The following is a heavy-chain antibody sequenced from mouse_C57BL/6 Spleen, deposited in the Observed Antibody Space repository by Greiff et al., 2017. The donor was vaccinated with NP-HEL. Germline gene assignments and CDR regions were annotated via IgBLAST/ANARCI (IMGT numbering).Heavy chain of an antibody. Sequence: EVQLQQSGPELVKPGASVKISCKASGYTFTDYYMNWVKQSHGKSLEWIGDINPNNGGTSYNQKFKGKATLTVDKSSSTAYMELRSLTSEDSAVYYCARADDYDVTGYYYAMDYWGQGTSVTVSS. J-gene: IGHJ4*01. CDR2: INPNNGGT. D-gene: IGHD2-4*01. V-gene: IGHV1-26*01. CDR1: GYTFTDYY. CDR3: ARADDYDVTGYYYAMDY.